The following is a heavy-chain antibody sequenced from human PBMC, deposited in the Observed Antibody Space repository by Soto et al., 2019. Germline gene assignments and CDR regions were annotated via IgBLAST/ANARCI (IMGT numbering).Heavy chain of an antibody. CDR2: FNPILTMS. D-gene: IGHD3-10*01. J-gene: IGHJ4*02. V-gene: IGHV1-69*02. Sequence: QVQLVQSGADVKKPGSSVKVSCKASGDTFNFYTFNWVRQAPGLGLEWMGRFNPILTMSNYAQKFEGRVTITADKSTSTAYMELSRLRSEDTAMYYCATSYGSGYRAFDFWGQGALVTVSS. CDR3: ATSYGSGYRAFDF. CDR1: GDTFNFYT.